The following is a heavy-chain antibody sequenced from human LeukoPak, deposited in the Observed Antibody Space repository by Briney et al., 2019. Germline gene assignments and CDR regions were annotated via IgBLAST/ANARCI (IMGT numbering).Heavy chain of an antibody. V-gene: IGHV4-4*07. J-gene: IGHJ3*02. CDR2: ISSSGST. D-gene: IGHD3-22*01. CDR1: GGSISSYY. Sequence: PSETLSLTCSVSGGSISSYYWSWIRQPAGKGLEWIGRISSSGSTNYNPSLKSRVTISVDTSKNQFSLKLSSVTAADTAVYFCARGPYSYDSSGAFDIWGQGTMVTVSS. CDR3: ARGPYSYDSSGAFDI.